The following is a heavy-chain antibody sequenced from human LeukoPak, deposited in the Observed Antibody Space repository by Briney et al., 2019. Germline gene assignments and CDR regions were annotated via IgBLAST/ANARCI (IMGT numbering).Heavy chain of an antibody. CDR3: ARDRTTTTVRRFDY. CDR1: GFTFSSYS. J-gene: IGHJ4*02. CDR2: ISSSSSYI. V-gene: IGHV3-21*01. D-gene: IGHD3-10*01. Sequence: GGSLRLSCAASGFTFSSYSMNWVRQAPGKGLEWVSSISSSSSYIYYADSVKGRFTISRDNAKNSLYLQMNSLRAEDTAVYYCARDRTTTTVRRFDYWGQGTLVTVSS.